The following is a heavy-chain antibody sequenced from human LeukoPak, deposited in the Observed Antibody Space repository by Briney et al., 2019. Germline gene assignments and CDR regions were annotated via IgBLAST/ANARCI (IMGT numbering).Heavy chain of an antibody. CDR3: ARANLVVVPTAIYYYGMDV. V-gene: IGHV4-4*02. D-gene: IGHD2-2*01. CDR2: IFHSGST. Sequence: PSGTLSLTCAVSGGSISSSNWWTWVRQPPGKGLEWIGEIFHSGSTNHNPSLKSRVTISVDKSKSQFSLKLSSVTAADTAVYYCARANLVVVPTAIYYYGMDVWGKGTTVTVSS. J-gene: IGHJ6*04. CDR1: GGSISSSNW.